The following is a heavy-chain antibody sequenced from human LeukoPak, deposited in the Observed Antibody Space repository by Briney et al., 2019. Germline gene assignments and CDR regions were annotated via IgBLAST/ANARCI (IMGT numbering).Heavy chain of an antibody. CDR3: AREGGFYRPLVY. Sequence: PSETLSLTCGVSGGSITTTNWWTWVRQPPGKGLEWIGAVHLDGRTNYNPSLESRLTISVDLSENHISLRLTSVTAADTAVYYCAREGGFYRPLVYSGQGTLVTVSS. V-gene: IGHV4-4*02. J-gene: IGHJ4*02. CDR1: GGSITTTNW. CDR2: VHLDGRT. D-gene: IGHD3-3*01.